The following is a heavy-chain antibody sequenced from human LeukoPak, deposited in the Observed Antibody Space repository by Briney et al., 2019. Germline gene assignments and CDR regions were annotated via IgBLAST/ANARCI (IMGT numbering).Heavy chain of an antibody. CDR1: GGSISSYY. CDR2: IYYSGST. CDR3: ARAGLELLLRAFDI. J-gene: IGHJ3*02. D-gene: IGHD1-7*01. V-gene: IGHV4-59*01. Sequence: SETLSLTCTVSGGSISSYYWSWIRQPPGKGLEWIGYIYYSGSTNYNPSLKSRVTISVDTSKNQFSLKLSSVTAADTAVYYCARAGLELLLRAFDIWGQGTMVTVSS.